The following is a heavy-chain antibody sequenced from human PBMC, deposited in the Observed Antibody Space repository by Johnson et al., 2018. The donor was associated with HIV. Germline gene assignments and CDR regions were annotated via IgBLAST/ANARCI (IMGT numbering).Heavy chain of an antibody. CDR2: ISYDGSNK. D-gene: IGHD5-18*01. V-gene: IGHV3-30*18. CDR3: AKEGGYSYGYGGDQTGDAFDI. J-gene: IGHJ3*02. Sequence: VQLVESGGGEVQPGRSLRLSCAASGFPFSGYGMHWVRQAPGKGLEWVAVISYDGSNKYYTESVKGRFTISRDNSKNTLYLQMNSLRAEDTAVYYCAKEGGYSYGYGGDQTGDAFDIWGQGTMVTVSS. CDR1: GFPFSGYG.